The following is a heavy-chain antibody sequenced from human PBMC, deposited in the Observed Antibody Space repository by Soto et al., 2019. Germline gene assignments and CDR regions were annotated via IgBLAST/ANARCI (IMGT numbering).Heavy chain of an antibody. D-gene: IGHD2-2*02. V-gene: IGHV1-69*13. J-gene: IGHJ6*02. Sequence: SAVKVSCMASGCPFSSDAIRWVRQAPGQGREWMGGIIPIFGTANYAQKFQGRVTITADESTSTAYMELSSLRSEDTDVYYCARSIVVVPAAISSYYYYGMDVWGQGTTVTVSS. CDR2: IIPIFGTA. CDR1: GCPFSSDA. CDR3: ARSIVVVPAAISSYYYYGMDV.